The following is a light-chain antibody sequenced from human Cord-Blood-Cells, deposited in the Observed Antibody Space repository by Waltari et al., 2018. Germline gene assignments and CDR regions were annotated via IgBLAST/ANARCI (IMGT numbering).Light chain of an antibody. V-gene: IGKV3-11*01. CDR1: QSVSSY. CDR2: DAS. J-gene: IGKJ1*01. CDR3: QQRSNWPPT. Sequence: EIVLTQSPATLSLSPGERATLSCRASQSVSSYLAWYQQKPGQAPRLLIYDASNRATGIPARFSGSGSRTDFTLTISCLEPEDFAVYYCQQRSNWPPTFGQGTKVEIK.